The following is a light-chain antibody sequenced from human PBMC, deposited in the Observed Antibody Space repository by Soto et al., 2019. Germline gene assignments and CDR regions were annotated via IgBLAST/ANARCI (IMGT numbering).Light chain of an antibody. CDR2: KSS. Sequence: DIQMTQSPSTLSASVGDRVTITCRASQSIGTWLAWIQQRPGRAPNVLVYKSSSLQSGVPSRFSGSDSGTEFTLTITSLQPDDVATYCCQQYARYPWTFGQGTKVEIK. CDR1: QSIGTW. J-gene: IGKJ1*01. CDR3: QQYARYPWT. V-gene: IGKV1-5*03.